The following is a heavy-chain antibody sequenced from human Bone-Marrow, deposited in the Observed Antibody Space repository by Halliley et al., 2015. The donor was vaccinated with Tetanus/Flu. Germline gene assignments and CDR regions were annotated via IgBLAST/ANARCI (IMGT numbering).Heavy chain of an antibody. D-gene: IGHD4-17*01. CDR3: ARLSDYEDAFDI. V-gene: IGHV1-24*01. J-gene: IGHJ3*02. CDR2: FDPEDGET. Sequence: LGWMGGFDPEDGETIYAQKFQGRVIMTEDTSTDTAYMELSSLRSEDTAVYYCARLSDYEDAFDIWGQGTMVTVSS.